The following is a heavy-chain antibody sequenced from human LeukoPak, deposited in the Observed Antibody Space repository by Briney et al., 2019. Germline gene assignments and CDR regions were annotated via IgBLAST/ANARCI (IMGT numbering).Heavy chain of an antibody. Sequence: GGSLRLSCSASGFSFSTLAMHWVRQAPGKGLEYLAIMGGDGVTAYFEDSMKGRFTVSRDISKNTLYLQMTNLRPEDTAVYHCVRDLWGFDYWGQGTLVTVSS. V-gene: IGHV3-64D*06. CDR2: MGGDGVTA. J-gene: IGHJ4*02. CDR3: VRDLWGFDY. D-gene: IGHD1-26*01. CDR1: GFSFSTLA.